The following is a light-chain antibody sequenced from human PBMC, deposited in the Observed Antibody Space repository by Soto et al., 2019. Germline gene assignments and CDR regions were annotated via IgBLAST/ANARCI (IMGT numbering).Light chain of an antibody. Sequence: EIVLTQSPGTLSLSPGEGATLSCRASQSVGNYYVAWFQQKPGQAPRVLIYEASKRASGIPDRFSGSGSGTDFTLTISRLEPGDYAVFYCQQYFIAPITFGQGTRLEI. CDR2: EAS. J-gene: IGKJ5*01. CDR3: QQYFIAPIT. V-gene: IGKV3-20*01. CDR1: QSVGNYY.